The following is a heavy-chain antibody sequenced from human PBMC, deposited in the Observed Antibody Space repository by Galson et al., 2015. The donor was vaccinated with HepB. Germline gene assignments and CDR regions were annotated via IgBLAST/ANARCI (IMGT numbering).Heavy chain of an antibody. D-gene: IGHD6-19*01. V-gene: IGHV3-30*18. J-gene: IGHJ4*02. CDR2: SSYDGTNK. CDR1: GFTFRSYG. Sequence: SLRLSCAASGFTFRSYGMHWVRQAPGKGLEWVAVSSYDGTNKYYADSVKGRFTISRDNSKNTLYLQMHSLRDDDTAVYYCAKPRRVVAVAGAFDYWGQGTLVTVSS. CDR3: AKPRRVVAVAGAFDY.